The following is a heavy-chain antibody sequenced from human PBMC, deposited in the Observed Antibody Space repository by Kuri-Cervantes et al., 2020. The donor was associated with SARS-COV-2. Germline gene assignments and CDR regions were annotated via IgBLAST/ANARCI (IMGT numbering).Heavy chain of an antibody. Sequence: SETLSLTCTVSGGSISSSSYYWGWIRQPPGKGLEWIGEIYHSGSTNYNPSLKSRVTISVDKSKNQFSLKLSSVTAADTAVYYCARVVVGYYYYYMDVWGKGTTVTVSS. V-gene: IGHV4-39*07. CDR1: GGSISSSSYY. J-gene: IGHJ6*03. D-gene: IGHD2-2*01. CDR3: ARVVVGYYYYYMDV. CDR2: IYHSGST.